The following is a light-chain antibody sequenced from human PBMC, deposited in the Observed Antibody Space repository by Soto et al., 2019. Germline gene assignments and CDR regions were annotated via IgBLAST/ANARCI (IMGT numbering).Light chain of an antibody. CDR3: QQYNNWPWT. CDR1: QSISDT. Sequence: EIVMTQSPATLSVSPGERATLSCRASQSISDTLAWYQQKPGQAPRLLIHGASTRATGFPARFSGSGSGTDFTLTISRLQSEDFAVYYCQQYNNWPWTFGQGTKVDIK. CDR2: GAS. V-gene: IGKV3-15*01. J-gene: IGKJ1*01.